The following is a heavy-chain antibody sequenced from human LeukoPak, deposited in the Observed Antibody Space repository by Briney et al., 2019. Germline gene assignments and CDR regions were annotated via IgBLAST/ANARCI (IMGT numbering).Heavy chain of an antibody. CDR3: ARHGVVAFGAFDI. J-gene: IGHJ3*02. Sequence: GASLRLSCAASHFIVSSNYMSWVCQAPGKGLEWVSVIHSGGSTSYADSVKGRFTISRDNSKNTVYPQLNSLRVEDTAVYYCARHGVVAFGAFDIWGQGTMVTVSS. CDR1: HFIVSSNY. V-gene: IGHV3-53*01. D-gene: IGHD2-21*01. CDR2: IHSGGST.